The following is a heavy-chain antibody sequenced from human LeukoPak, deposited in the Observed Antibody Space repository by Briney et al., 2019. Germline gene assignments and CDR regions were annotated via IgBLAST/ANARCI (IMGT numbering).Heavy chain of an antibody. V-gene: IGHV4-34*01. D-gene: IGHD2-2*02. J-gene: IGHJ4*02. Sequence: SETLSLTCAVYGGSFSDYYWSWIRQSPGKGLEWIGEINHSGSTNYNPSLKSRVTISVDTSKNQFSLKLSSVTAADTAVYYCARRGNVAAAIGLEKYYFDYWGQGTLVTVSS. CDR1: GGSFSDYY. CDR2: INHSGST. CDR3: ARRGNVAAAIGLEKYYFDY.